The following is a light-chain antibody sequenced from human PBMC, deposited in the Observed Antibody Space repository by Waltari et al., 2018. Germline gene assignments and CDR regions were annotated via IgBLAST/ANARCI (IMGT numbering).Light chain of an antibody. CDR1: SSAIRSFDL. V-gene: IGLV2-23*02. CDR3: CSYESPNTWV. Sequence: QSALTQPASVSGSPGQSITISCTGTSSAIRSFDLFSWYRHHPGKAPELIIYEVRKRPSGVSNRFSGSYSGNTASLTISGLQAEDEADYYCCSYESPNTWVFGGGTKLTVL. CDR2: EVR. J-gene: IGLJ2*01.